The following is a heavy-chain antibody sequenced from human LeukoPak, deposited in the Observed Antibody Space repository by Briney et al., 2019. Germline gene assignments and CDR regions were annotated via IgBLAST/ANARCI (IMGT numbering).Heavy chain of an antibody. CDR3: ARPSTYYYDSSGHGAFDI. J-gene: IGHJ3*02. V-gene: IGHV4-61*02. CDR2: IYASEST. D-gene: IGHD3-22*01. CDR1: GGSISSGSYY. Sequence: SRTLSLTCTASGGSISSGSYYWSWLRQPAGQGLEWIGRIYASESTNYNPSLKSRATISVDTSKNQFSLKLSSVTAADTAVYYCARPSTYYYDSSGHGAFDIWGQGTMVTASS.